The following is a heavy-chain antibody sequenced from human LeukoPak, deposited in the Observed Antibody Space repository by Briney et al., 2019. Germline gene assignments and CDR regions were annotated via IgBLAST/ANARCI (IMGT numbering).Heavy chain of an antibody. CDR3: AREGRGSDWLLD. V-gene: IGHV4-61*01. CDR2: IYYSGST. Sequence: PSETLSLTCTVSGGSVSSGSYYWSWIRQPPGKGLEWIGYIYYSGSTNYNPSLKSRVTISVDTSKNQFSLKLSSVTAADTAVYYCAREGRGSDWLLDWGQGTLVTVSS. CDR1: GGSVSSGSYY. J-gene: IGHJ4*02. D-gene: IGHD3-9*01.